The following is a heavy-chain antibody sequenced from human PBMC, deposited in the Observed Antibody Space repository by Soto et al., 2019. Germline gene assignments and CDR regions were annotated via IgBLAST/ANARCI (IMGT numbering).Heavy chain of an antibody. CDR2: INPSGGST. Sequence: QVQLVQSGAEVKKPGASVKVSCKASGYTFTSYYMHWVRQAPGQGLEWMGIINPSGGSTSYAQKFRGRFTMTRDTSTSTVYMELSSLRSEDTAVYYCARVWEVAVRDYWGQGTLVAVSS. CDR1: GYTFTSYY. D-gene: IGHD2-15*01. J-gene: IGHJ4*02. V-gene: IGHV1-46*03. CDR3: ARVWEVAVRDY.